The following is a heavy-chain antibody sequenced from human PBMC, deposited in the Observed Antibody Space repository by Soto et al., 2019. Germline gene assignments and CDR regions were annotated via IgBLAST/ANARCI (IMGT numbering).Heavy chain of an antibody. Sequence: SETLSLTCIVSGDSVTSGSYYWTWLRQPPGKGLEWIGYISYTGRTKYNPSLQSRVTISVDTSKNDFYLNLSSVTAADTAVYFCAREWGLLPYYVMNVWGHGTAVTVSS. D-gene: IGHD7-27*01. V-gene: IGHV4-61*03. CDR3: AREWGLLPYYVMNV. J-gene: IGHJ6*02. CDR1: GDSVTSGSYY. CDR2: ISYTGRT.